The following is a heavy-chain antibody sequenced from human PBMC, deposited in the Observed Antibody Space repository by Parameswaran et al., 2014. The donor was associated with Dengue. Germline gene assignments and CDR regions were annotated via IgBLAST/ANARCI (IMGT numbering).Heavy chain of an antibody. Sequence: WIRQPPGKGLEWIANVYYSGSTSYNPSLKSRVTIFVDTSKNQFSLKLSSVTAADTAVYYCARRSRKSSGGGAFDIWGQGTMVTVSS. J-gene: IGHJ3*02. CDR3: ARRSRKSSGGGAFDI. D-gene: IGHD6-19*01. V-gene: IGHV4-39*01. CDR2: VYYSGST.